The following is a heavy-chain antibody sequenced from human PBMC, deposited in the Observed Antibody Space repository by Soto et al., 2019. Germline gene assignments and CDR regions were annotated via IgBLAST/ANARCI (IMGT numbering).Heavy chain of an antibody. D-gene: IGHD3-9*01. J-gene: IGHJ6*02. CDR1: GFTFSSYA. CDR3: AKGTSSGGWLSNYYYYYGMDV. Sequence: GGSLRLSCAASGFTFSSYAMSWVRQAPGKGLEWVSAISGSGGSTYYADSVKGRFTISRDNSKNTLYLQMNSLRAEDTAVYYCAKGTSSGGWLSNYYYYYGMDVWGQGTTVTVSS. V-gene: IGHV3-23*01. CDR2: ISGSGGST.